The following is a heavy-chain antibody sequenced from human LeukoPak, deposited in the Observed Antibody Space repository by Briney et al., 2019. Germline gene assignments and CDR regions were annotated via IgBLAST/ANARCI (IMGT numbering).Heavy chain of an antibody. D-gene: IGHD3-22*01. CDR3: AREDYADSRGYYSSGDY. J-gene: IGHJ4*02. V-gene: IGHV3-66*01. Sequence: GGSLRLSCAASGFTISNYYMSWVRQAPGKGLKWLSVIFSGGTIYYADAVKGRFTISRDNSENTLYLQMNSLRVEDTAIYYCAREDYADSRGYYSSGDYWGQGTLVTVSS. CDR2: IFSGGTI. CDR1: GFTISNYY.